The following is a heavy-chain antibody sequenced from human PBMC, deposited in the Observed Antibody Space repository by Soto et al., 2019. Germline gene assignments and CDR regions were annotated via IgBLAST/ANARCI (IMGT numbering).Heavy chain of an antibody. V-gene: IGHV1-2*02. J-gene: IGHJ3*02. D-gene: IGHD6-6*01. Sequence: GASVKASCKAARYTFTSYARHWVRQAAGQRLEWMGWINPNSGGTNYAQKFQGRVTMTRDTSISTAYMELSRLRSDDTAVYYCARSFLAYSSPSGAFDIWGQGTLVTVSS. CDR2: INPNSGGT. CDR1: RYTFTSYA. CDR3: ARSFLAYSSPSGAFDI.